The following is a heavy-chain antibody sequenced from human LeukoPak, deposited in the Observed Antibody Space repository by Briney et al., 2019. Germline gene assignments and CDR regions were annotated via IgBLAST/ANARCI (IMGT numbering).Heavy chain of an antibody. Sequence: GGSLRLSCAASGFTFSSYSMNWVHQAPGKGLEWVSSISSSSSYIYYADSVKGRFTISRDNAKNSLYLQMNSLRAEDTAVYYCATLWSGSYWWEYWGQGTLVTVSS. CDR3: ATLWSGSYWWEY. V-gene: IGHV3-21*01. D-gene: IGHD3-3*01. J-gene: IGHJ4*02. CDR1: GFTFSSYS. CDR2: ISSSSSYI.